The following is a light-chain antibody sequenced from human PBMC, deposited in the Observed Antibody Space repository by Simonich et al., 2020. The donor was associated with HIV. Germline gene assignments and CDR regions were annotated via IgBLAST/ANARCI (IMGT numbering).Light chain of an antibody. CDR1: QGISNS. J-gene: IGKJ2*01. Sequence: DIQMTQSPSSLSASVGDRVTITCRASQGISNSLAWYQQKPGEAPKFLIYDASYLETGVPSRFSGSGSGTDFTFTISSLQPEDIATYYCQQNGNLPYTFGQGTKVEIK. CDR2: DAS. CDR3: QQNGNLPYT. V-gene: IGKV1-33*01.